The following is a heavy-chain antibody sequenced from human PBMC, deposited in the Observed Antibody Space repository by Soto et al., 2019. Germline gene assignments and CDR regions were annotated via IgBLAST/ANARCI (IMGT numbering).Heavy chain of an antibody. J-gene: IGHJ4*01. CDR2: ISSSRSYI. CDR1: GFTFSSYS. Sequence: GGSLRISCAASGFTFSSYSMNWVRQAPGKGLEWVSSISSSRSYIYYADSVKGGFTISRDSAKNSLYLQINSLRAEDTAMYYGARIDYYGSGGYYNADYWGHGTLVTVSS. CDR3: ARIDYYGSGGYYNADY. D-gene: IGHD3-10*01. V-gene: IGHV3-21*01.